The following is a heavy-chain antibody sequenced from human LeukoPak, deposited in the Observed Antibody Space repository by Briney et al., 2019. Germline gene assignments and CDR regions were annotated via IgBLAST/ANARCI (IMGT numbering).Heavy chain of an antibody. J-gene: IGHJ4*02. CDR1: GGTFSSYA. CDR3: ARDIVSGPLDY. CDR2: IIPIFGTA. D-gene: IGHD2-15*01. Sequence: ASVKVSCKASGGTFSSYAISWVRQAPGQGLEWMGGIIPIFGTANYAQKFQGRVTITADESTSTAYMELSSLRSEDTAVYYCARDIVSGPLDYWGQGTLVSVSS. V-gene: IGHV1-69*13.